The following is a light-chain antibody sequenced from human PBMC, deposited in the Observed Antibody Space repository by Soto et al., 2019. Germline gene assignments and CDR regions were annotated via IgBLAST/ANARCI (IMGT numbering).Light chain of an antibody. CDR3: QQYYTSPWT. Sequence: DVVMTQYPEYLAVSLGERATINCKSSQSVLFSTNSMNYLAWYQQKPGQPPKLLIYWASTREFGVPGRFSGSGSGTDFTLTISSLQAEDVAVYSCQQYYTSPWTFGQGTKVEIK. CDR2: WAS. V-gene: IGKV4-1*01. CDR1: QSVLFSTNSMNY. J-gene: IGKJ1*01.